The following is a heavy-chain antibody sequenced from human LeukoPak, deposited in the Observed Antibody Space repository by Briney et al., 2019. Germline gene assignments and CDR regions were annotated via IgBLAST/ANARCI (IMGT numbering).Heavy chain of an antibody. CDR3: AKDLNYDFWSGLGN. D-gene: IGHD3-3*01. CDR1: GFTFSSYG. V-gene: IGHV3-30*18. J-gene: IGHJ4*02. CDR2: ISYDGTTK. Sequence: WGSLRLSCAVSGFTFSSYGMHWVRQAPGKGLEWMAVISYDGTTKYYADSVKGRFTISRDNSKNTLYLQMNSLRAEDTAVYYCAKDLNYDFWSGLGNWGQGTLVTVSS.